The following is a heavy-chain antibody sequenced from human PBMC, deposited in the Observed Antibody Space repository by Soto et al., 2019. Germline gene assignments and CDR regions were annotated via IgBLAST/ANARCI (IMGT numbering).Heavy chain of an antibody. CDR1: GYIFTGNY. CDR3: APHYPDSSGYFDH. CDR2: INPNNGAT. V-gene: IGHV1-2*02. D-gene: IGHD3-22*01. J-gene: IGHJ4*02. Sequence: ASVKVSCKACGYIFTGNYMHWVRQAPGQGLEYMGWINPNNGATNYAQNFQGRVTMTWDTSISTAYMEVRRLRSDDTAVYYCAPHYPDSSGYFDHWGQGTLVTVS.